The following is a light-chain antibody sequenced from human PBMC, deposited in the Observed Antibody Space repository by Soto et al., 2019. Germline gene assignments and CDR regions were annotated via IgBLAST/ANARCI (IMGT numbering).Light chain of an antibody. J-gene: IGKJ1*01. V-gene: IGKV1-39*01. CDR2: GAF. Sequence: DIQMTQSPSSLSASVGDRVTITCRTSQTITTYLNWYQQKPGKAPKLLIYGAFRLQSGVPSRFAGSGSGTDFTLTISSLQPEDFAIYHCQQSHSTPWTFGQGTKVEIK. CDR3: QQSHSTPWT. CDR1: QTITTY.